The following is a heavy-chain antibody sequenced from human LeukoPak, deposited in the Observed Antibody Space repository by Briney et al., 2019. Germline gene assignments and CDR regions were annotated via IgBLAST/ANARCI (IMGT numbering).Heavy chain of an antibody. Sequence: PGGSLRLSCAASGFTFDDYAMHWVRQAPGKGLEWVSGISWNSGSIGYADSVKGRFTISRDNAKNSLYLQMNSLRAVDTALYYCATSSNRYYYYYGMDVWGQGTTVTVSS. CDR2: ISWNSGSI. J-gene: IGHJ6*02. D-gene: IGHD4-11*01. CDR3: ATSSNRYYYYYGMDV. V-gene: IGHV3-9*01. CDR1: GFTFDDYA.